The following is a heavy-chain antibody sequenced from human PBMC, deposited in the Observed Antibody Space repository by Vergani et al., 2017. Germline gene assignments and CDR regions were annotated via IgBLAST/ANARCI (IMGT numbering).Heavy chain of an antibody. CDR3: ARDTAMVRGLYYYYYMGV. V-gene: IGHV1-3*01. CDR2: INAGNGNT. CDR1: GYTFTSYA. Sequence: QVQLVQSGAEVKKPGASVKVSCKASGYTFTSYAMHWVRQAPGQRLEWMGWINAGNGNTKYSQKFQGRVTITRDTSASTAYMELSSLRSEDTAVYYCARDTAMVRGLYYYYYMGVWGKGP. D-gene: IGHD5-18*01. J-gene: IGHJ6*03.